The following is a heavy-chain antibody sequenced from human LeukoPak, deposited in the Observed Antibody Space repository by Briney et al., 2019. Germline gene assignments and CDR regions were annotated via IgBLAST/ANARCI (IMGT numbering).Heavy chain of an antibody. D-gene: IGHD4-17*01. Sequence: ASVKVSCKASGYTFTSYYMHWVRQAPGQGLEWMGIINPSGGSTTYAQNFQGRVTMTRDTSTSAVYMELSSLRDEDTAVYYCARDRYGDYVLDYWGQGTLVTVSS. V-gene: IGHV1-46*01. CDR1: GYTFTSYY. J-gene: IGHJ4*02. CDR3: ARDRYGDYVLDY. CDR2: INPSGGST.